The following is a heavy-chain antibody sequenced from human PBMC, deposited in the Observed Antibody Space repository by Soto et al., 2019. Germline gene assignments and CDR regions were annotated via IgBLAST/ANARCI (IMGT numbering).Heavy chain of an antibody. J-gene: IGHJ3*02. D-gene: IGHD3-22*01. CDR2: IHYSGSI. CDR1: GDSVSSGDYY. Sequence: QVQLQESGPGLVKASQTLSLTCTVSGDSVSSGDYYWSWIRQPPGKGLEWIGYIHYSGSIYYNPSLKTRVTISVDTSKNQSSLKLTSVTAADTAVYYCARAHRYYDYPDIWGQGTMVTVSS. CDR3: ARAHRYYDYPDI. V-gene: IGHV4-30-4*01.